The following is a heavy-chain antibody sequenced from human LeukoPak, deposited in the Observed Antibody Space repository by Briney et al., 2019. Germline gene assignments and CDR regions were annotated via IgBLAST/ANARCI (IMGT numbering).Heavy chain of an antibody. D-gene: IGHD6-19*01. V-gene: IGHV1-24*01. J-gene: IGHJ4*02. CDR3: ATDPVCRNSGSSWGFFDY. CDR2: FDAENNKM. Sequence: ASVKVSCKISEHSLSDLSIHWAREAPGEGLEWMGGFDAENNKMVYSQRFQGRVTMTEDTSADTAYMELTGLRSEDTAMYFCATDPVCRNSGSSWGFFDYWGQGTLVIVSS. CDR1: EHSLSDLS.